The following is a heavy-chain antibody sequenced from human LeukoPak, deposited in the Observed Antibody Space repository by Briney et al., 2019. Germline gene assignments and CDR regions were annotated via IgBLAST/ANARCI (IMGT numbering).Heavy chain of an antibody. CDR2: ISYDGSNK. Sequence: GRSLRLSCAASGFTFSSYGMHWVRQAPGKGLEWVAVISYDGSNKYYADSVKGRFIISRDNSKNTLYLQMNSLRAEDTAVYYCAKDQVRYYYGMDVWGQGTTVTVSS. CDR1: GFTFSSYG. J-gene: IGHJ6*02. CDR3: AKDQVRYYYGMDV. V-gene: IGHV3-30*18.